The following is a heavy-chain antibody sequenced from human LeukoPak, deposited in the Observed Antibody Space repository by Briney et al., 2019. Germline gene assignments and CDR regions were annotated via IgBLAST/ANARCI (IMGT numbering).Heavy chain of an antibody. CDR1: GGSFSGYY. J-gene: IGHJ4*02. Sequence: KSSETLSLTCAVYGGSFSGYYWSWIRQPPGKGLEWIGEINHSGSTNYNPSLKSRVTISVDTSKNQFSLKLSSVTAADTAVYYCARGIVVVVAATRGFDYWGQGTLVTVSS. CDR2: INHSGST. CDR3: ARGIVVVVAATRGFDY. D-gene: IGHD2-15*01. V-gene: IGHV4-34*01.